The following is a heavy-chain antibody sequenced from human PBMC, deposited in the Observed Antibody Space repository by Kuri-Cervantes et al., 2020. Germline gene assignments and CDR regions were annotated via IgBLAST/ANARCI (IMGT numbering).Heavy chain of an antibody. CDR1: GFTFSSYS. CDR2: IKSKTDGGTT. J-gene: IGHJ4*02. Sequence: ETLSLTCAASGFTFSSYSMNWVRQAPGKGLEWVGRIKSKTDGGTTDYAAPVKGRFTISRDDSKNTLYLQMNSLKTEDTAVYYCTTHGGLFSAAGTWYCLDYWGQGTLVTVSS. D-gene: IGHD6-13*01. CDR3: TTHGGLFSAAGTWYCLDY. V-gene: IGHV3-15*01.